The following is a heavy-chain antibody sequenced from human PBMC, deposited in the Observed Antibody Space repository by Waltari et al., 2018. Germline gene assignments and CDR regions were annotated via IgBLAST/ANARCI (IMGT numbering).Heavy chain of an antibody. CDR3: AKDIGRGTV. Sequence: EVQLVESGGGLVQPGGSLRLSCAASGFTFSSYAMSWVRQAPGKGLEWVSAISGSGGSKYYAGSGKGRFTISRDNAKNTLYLQMNSLRAEDTAVYYWAKDIGRGTVWGQGTLVTVSS. J-gene: IGHJ4*02. D-gene: IGHD4-17*01. CDR2: ISGSGGSK. CDR1: GFTFSSYA. V-gene: IGHV3-23*04.